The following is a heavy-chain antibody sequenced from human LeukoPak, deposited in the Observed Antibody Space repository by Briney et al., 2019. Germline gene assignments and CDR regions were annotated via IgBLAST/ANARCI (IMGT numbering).Heavy chain of an antibody. Sequence: PGGSLRLSCAASGFTFSTYSVNWVRQAPGKGLEWIGYIYYSGSTNYNPSLKSRVTISVDTSKNQFSLKLSSVTAADTAVYYCARLGDYYDSRIDYWGQGTLVTVSS. J-gene: IGHJ4*02. CDR1: GFTFSTYS. D-gene: IGHD3-22*01. V-gene: IGHV4-59*01. CDR2: IYYSGST. CDR3: ARLGDYYDSRIDY.